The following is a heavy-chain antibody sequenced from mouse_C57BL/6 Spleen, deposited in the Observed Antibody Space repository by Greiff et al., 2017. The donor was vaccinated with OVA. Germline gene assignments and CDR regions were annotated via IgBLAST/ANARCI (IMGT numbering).Heavy chain of an antibody. CDR1: GFTFSSYA. V-gene: IGHV5-4*01. D-gene: IGHD1-2*01. Sequence: DVKLVESGGGLVKPGGSLKLSCAASGFTFSSYAMSWVRQTPEKRLEWVATISDGGSYTYYPDNVKGRFTISRDNAKNNLYLQMSHLKSEDTAVYYCARETTAGYFDVWGTGTTVTVSS. J-gene: IGHJ1*03. CDR2: ISDGGSYT. CDR3: ARETTAGYFDV.